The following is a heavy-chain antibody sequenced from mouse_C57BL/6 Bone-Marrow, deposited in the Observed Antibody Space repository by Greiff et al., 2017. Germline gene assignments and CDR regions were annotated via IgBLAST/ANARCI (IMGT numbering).Heavy chain of an antibody. CDR3: ARSGNSWFAY. CDR1: GFTFTDYY. CDR2: IRNKANGYTT. V-gene: IGHV7-3*01. Sequence: EVKLMESGGGLVQPGGSLSLSCAASGFTFTDYYMSWVRQPPGTALEWLGFIRNKANGYTTEYSASVKGRFTISRDHSHSILYRQMNALRAEDSATYYCARSGNSWFAYWGQGTLVTVSA. J-gene: IGHJ3*01.